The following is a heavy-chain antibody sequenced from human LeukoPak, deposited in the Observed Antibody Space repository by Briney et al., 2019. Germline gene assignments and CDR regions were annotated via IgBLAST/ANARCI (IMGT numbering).Heavy chain of an antibody. D-gene: IGHD3-10*01. J-gene: IGHJ4*02. CDR3: ARVGDYYGSGGYSAYFDY. V-gene: IGHV4-59*01. Sequence: SETLSLTRTVPGGSISSYYWSWIRQPPGKGLEWIGYIYYSGSTNYNPSLKSRVTISVDTSKNQFSLKLSSVTAADTAVYYCARVGDYYGSGGYSAYFDYWGQGTLVTVSS. CDR2: IYYSGST. CDR1: GGSISSYY.